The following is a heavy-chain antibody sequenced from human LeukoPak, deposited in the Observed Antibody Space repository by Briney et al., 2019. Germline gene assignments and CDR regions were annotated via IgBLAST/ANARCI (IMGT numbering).Heavy chain of an antibody. CDR1: GGSISSYY. D-gene: IGHD6-13*01. CDR3: ARDATTAGTMGFDY. CDR2: IYTSGST. Sequence: SETLSLTCTASGGSISSYYWSWIRQPAGKGLEWIGRIYTSGSTNYNPSLKSRVTMSVDTSKNQFSLKLSPVTAADTAVYYCARDATTAGTMGFDYWGQGTLVTVSS. V-gene: IGHV4-4*07. J-gene: IGHJ4*02.